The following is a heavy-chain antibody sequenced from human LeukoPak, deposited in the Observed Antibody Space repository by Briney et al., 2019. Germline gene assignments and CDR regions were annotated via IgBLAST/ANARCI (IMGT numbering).Heavy chain of an antibody. CDR2: ISYDGSNK. V-gene: IGHV3-30-3*01. D-gene: IGHD3-3*01. J-gene: IGHJ4*02. CDR1: GFTFSSYA. Sequence: PGGSLRLSCAASGFTFSSYAMHWVRQAPGKGLEWVAVISYDGSNKYYADSVKGRFTISRDNSKNTLYLQMNSLRAEDTAVYYCARGGYWEEFLEDYWGQGTLVTVSS. CDR3: ARGGYWEEFLEDY.